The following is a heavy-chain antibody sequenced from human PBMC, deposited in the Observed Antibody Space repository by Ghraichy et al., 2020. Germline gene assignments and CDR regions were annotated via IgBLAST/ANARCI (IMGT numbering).Heavy chain of an antibody. CDR1: GGSFSGYY. V-gene: IGHV4-34*01. D-gene: IGHD3-3*01. Sequence: SETLSLTCAVYGGSFSGYYWSWIRQPPGKGLEWIGEINHSGSTNYNPSLKSRVTISVDTSKNQFSLKLSSVTAADTAVYYCARGIGRWSGRRAFDYWGQGTLVTVSS. CDR3: ARGIGRWSGRRAFDY. CDR2: INHSGST. J-gene: IGHJ4*02.